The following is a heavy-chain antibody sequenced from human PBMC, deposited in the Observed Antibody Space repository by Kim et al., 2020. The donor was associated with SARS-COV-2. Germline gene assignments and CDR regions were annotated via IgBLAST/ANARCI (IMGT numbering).Heavy chain of an antibody. Sequence: GNVDTKFYKKFQGRVTLTGDTSASAAYMELSSLGSEDTAVYYCARSRSLDYWGQGTLVTVSS. CDR3: ARSRSLDY. D-gene: IGHD2-2*01. J-gene: IGHJ4*02. CDR2: GNVDT. V-gene: IGHV1-3*01.